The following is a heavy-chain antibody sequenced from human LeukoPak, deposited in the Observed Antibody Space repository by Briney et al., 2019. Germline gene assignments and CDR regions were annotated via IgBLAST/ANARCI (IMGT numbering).Heavy chain of an antibody. Sequence: PGESLKISCKGSGYSFTSYWIGWVRQMPGKGLEWMGIIYPGDSDTRYSPSFQGQVTISADKSISTAYLQWSSLKASDTAMYYCARGYCSSTSRSIVLGDYWGQGTLVTVSS. V-gene: IGHV5-51*01. CDR3: ARGYCSSTSRSIVLGDY. J-gene: IGHJ4*02. CDR1: GYSFTSYW. CDR2: IYPGDSDT. D-gene: IGHD2-2*01.